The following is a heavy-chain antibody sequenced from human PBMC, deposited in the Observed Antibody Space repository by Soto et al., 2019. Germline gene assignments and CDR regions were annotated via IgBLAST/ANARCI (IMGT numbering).Heavy chain of an antibody. J-gene: IGHJ3*01. CDR3: VRSDMGGDGALDV. V-gene: IGHV1-46*03. D-gene: IGHD3-16*01. CDR1: GYTFTNYY. Sequence: QVQLMQSGAGVKQPGASVKVSCKASGYTFTNYYMHWVRQVPGQGHEWMGIINPSGGGPAHAQNFRGRLTTTSDTSTITIYMELNSLRSEDTAVYFCVRSDMGGDGALDVWGQGTMVTVSS. CDR2: INPSGGGP.